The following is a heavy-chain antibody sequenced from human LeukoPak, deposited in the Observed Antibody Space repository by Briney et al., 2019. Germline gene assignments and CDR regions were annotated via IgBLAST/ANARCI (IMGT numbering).Heavy chain of an antibody. D-gene: IGHD3-10*01. CDR2: ISAYNGNT. V-gene: IGHV1-18*01. CDR1: GYTFTSYG. J-gene: IGHJ4*02. Sequence: VSVKVSCKASGYTFTSYGIRWVRQAPGQGLEGMGWISAYNGNTNYAQKLQGRVTMTTDTSTSTAYMELRSLRSDDTAVYYCARYDGSGSSVYWGQGTLVTVSS. CDR3: ARYDGSGSSVY.